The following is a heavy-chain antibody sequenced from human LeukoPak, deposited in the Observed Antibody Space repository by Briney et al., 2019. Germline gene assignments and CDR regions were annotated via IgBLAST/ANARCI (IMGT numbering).Heavy chain of an antibody. V-gene: IGHV3-30*04. CDR3: ARDINGNYFFDS. D-gene: IGHD1-7*01. J-gene: IGHJ4*01. Sequence: GGSLRLSCATSGFTFSRFAMHWVRQAPGKGLEWVAGTSYDGSNTYYPDAVKGRFTISRDSSKNTVFLQMDSLTTEDTAVYYCARDINGNYFFDSWGVGTLVTVSS. CDR1: GFTFSRFA. CDR2: TSYDGSNT.